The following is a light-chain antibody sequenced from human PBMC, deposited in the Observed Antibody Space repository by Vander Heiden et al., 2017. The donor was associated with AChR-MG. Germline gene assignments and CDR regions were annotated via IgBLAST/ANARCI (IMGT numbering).Light chain of an antibody. J-gene: IGKJ1*01. CDR2: AAS. Sequence: DIQMTQSPSSLSASEGDRVTITCRASQSISSYLNWYQQKPGKAPKLLIYAASSLQRGVPSRFSGSGSGTDFTLTISSLQPEDFATYYCQQSYSTVWTFGQGTKVEIK. V-gene: IGKV1-39*01. CDR1: QSISSY. CDR3: QQSYSTVWT.